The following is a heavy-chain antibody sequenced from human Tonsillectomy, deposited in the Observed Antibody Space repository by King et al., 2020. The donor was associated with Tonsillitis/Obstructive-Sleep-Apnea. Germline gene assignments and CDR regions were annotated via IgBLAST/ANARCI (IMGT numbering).Heavy chain of an antibody. D-gene: IGHD3-9*01. CDR3: ARDRVPILTGYHFDY. V-gene: IGHV3-33*01. CDR2: IWYDGSNK. CDR1: GFTFRNYG. Sequence: VQLVESGGGVVQPGRSLRLSCAASGFTFRNYGMHWVRQAPGKGLEGVAVIWYDGSNKYFADSVKGRFTISRDNSKNTLYLQMNSLRAEDSAVYYCARDRVPILTGYHFDYWGQGTLVTVSS. J-gene: IGHJ4*02.